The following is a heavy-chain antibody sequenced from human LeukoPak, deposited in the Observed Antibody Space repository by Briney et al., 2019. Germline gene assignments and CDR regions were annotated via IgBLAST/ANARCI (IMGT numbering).Heavy chain of an antibody. CDR3: ARGGGSYYFDY. D-gene: IGHD1-26*01. Sequence: GGSLRLSCAASGFTFRSFYMSWVRQAPGKGLEWVSVIYSGGSTYYADSVKGRFTISRDNSKNTLYLQMNSLRAEDTAVYYCARGGGSYYFDYWGQGTLVTVSS. CDR2: IYSGGST. J-gene: IGHJ4*02. V-gene: IGHV3-53*01. CDR1: GFTFRSFY.